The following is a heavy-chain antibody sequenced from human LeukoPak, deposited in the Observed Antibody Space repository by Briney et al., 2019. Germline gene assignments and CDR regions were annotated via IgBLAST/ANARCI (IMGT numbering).Heavy chain of an antibody. V-gene: IGHV4-59*01. CDR2: IYYSGST. CDR3: ARVSSGVYLDY. Sequence: NPSETLSLTCTVSGGSISSYYWSWIRQPLGKGLELIGYIYYSGSTNYNPSLKSRVTISVDTSKNQFSLKLSSVTAADTAVYYCARVSSGVYLDYWGQGTLVTVSS. CDR1: GGSISSYY. J-gene: IGHJ4*02. D-gene: IGHD2-15*01.